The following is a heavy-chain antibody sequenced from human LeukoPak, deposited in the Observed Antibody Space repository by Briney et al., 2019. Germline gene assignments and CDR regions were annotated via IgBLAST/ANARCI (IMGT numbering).Heavy chain of an antibody. J-gene: IGHJ4*02. CDR3: ARGWKLWPEDY. CDR2: ISSSSSYI. V-gene: IGHV3-21*01. CDR1: GFTFRSYA. D-gene: IGHD5-18*01. Sequence: PGGSLRLSCAASGFTFRSYAMSWVRQAPGKGLEWVSSISSSSSYIYYADSVKGRFTISRDNAKNSLYLQMNSLRAEDTAVYYCARGWKLWPEDYWGQGTLVTVSS.